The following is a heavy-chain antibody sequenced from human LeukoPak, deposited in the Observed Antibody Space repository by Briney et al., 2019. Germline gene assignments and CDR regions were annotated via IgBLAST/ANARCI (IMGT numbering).Heavy chain of an antibody. CDR1: GGTFSSYA. J-gene: IGHJ4*02. CDR2: IIPIFGTA. D-gene: IGHD3-10*01. Sequence: ASVKVSCKASGGTFSSYAISWVRQAPGQGLEWMGGIIPIFGTANYAQKFQGRVTITADKSTSTAYMELSSLRSEDTAVYYCARSRKRGDYGSSCDYWGQGTLVTVSS. V-gene: IGHV1-69*06. CDR3: ARSRKRGDYGSSCDY.